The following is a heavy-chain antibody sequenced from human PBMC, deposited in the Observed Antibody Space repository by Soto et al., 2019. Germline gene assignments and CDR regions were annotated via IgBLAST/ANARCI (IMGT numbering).Heavy chain of an antibody. CDR3: ARDLSSGIAAAGTSWFDP. D-gene: IGHD6-13*01. V-gene: IGHV1-18*04. Sequence: ASVKVSCKASGYTFTSYGISWVRQAPGQGLEWMGWISAYNGNTNYAQKLQGRVTMTTDTSTSTAYMELRSPRSDDTAVYYCARDLSSGIAAAGTSWFDPWGQGTLVTVSS. CDR1: GYTFTSYG. CDR2: ISAYNGNT. J-gene: IGHJ5*02.